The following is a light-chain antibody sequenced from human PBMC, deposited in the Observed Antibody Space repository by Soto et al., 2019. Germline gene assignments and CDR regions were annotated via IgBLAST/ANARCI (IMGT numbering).Light chain of an antibody. CDR3: QTWGTGMGV. J-gene: IGLJ3*02. CDR2: LNSDGSH. Sequence: QPLLTQSPSASASLGASVKLTCTLSSGHSSYAIAWHQQQPEKGPRYLMKLNSDGSHSKGDGIPDRFSGSSSGAERYLTISSLQSEDEADYYCQTWGTGMGVFGGGTKLTVL. V-gene: IGLV4-69*01. CDR1: SGHSSYA.